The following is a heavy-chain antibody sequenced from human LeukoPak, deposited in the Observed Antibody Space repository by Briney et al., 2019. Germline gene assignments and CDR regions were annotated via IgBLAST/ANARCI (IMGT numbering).Heavy chain of an antibody. CDR3: ARGRGSYYFDY. Sequence: PGGSLRLSCAASGFTFSSYWMHWVRQAPGKGLEWVSFISSSNHYIYYADSVKGRFTISRDNAKDSLYLQMNSLRAEDTAVYYCARGRGSYYFDYWGQGTLVTVSS. J-gene: IGHJ4*02. V-gene: IGHV3-21*01. CDR2: ISSSNHYI. D-gene: IGHD1-26*01. CDR1: GFTFSSYW.